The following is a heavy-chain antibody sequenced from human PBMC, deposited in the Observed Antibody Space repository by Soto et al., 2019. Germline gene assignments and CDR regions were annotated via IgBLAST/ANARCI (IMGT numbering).Heavy chain of an antibody. J-gene: IGHJ5*02. CDR3: ARKRHKQWLTPDKWFDP. Sequence: SETLSPPCAAYGWSFSGYYWSWIRRPPGRGLGWIGEINHSGSTNYNPSLKSRVTISVDTSKNQFSLKLGSVTAADTAVYYCARKRHKQWLTPDKWFDPWGQGTPVTVSS. CDR1: GWSFSGYY. CDR2: INHSGST. V-gene: IGHV4-34*01. D-gene: IGHD6-19*01.